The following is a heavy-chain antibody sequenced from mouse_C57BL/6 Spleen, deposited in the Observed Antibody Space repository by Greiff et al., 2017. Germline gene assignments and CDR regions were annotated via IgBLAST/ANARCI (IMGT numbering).Heavy chain of an antibody. CDR2: IYPGDGDT. Sequence: QVQLQQSGAELVKPGASVKISCKASGYAFSSYWMNWVKQRPGKGLEWIGQIYPGDGDTNYNGKFKGKATLTADKSSSTAYMQLSSLTSEDSAVYFCARWANWDGHWYFGGWGTGATVTVSS. CDR1: GYAFSSYW. D-gene: IGHD4-1*01. J-gene: IGHJ1*03. V-gene: IGHV1-80*01. CDR3: ARWANWDGHWYFGG.